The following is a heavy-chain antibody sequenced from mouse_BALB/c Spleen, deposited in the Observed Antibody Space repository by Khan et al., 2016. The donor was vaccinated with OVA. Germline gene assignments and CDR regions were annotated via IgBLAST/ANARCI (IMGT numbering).Heavy chain of an antibody. J-gene: IGHJ3*01. CDR3: VRDGDYHRDNGGIAY. CDR1: GYTFTSYT. CDR2: INPSNGYT. V-gene: IGHV1-4*01. D-gene: IGHD2-13*01. Sequence: VQLKQSGAELARPGASVKMSCKASGYTFTSYTIHWIKKRPGQGLEWIGYINPSNGYTNYNQKFKDKATLTTDKSSTTAYLQLSSPTSDDSAVFNGVRDGDYHRDNGGIAYWGQGTLVTVSA.